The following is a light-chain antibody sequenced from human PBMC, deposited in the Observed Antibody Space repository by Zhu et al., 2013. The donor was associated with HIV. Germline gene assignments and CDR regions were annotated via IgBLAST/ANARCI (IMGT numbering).Light chain of an antibody. CDR3: HQYGSSPET. CDR2: GAS. CDR1: QSVSSSY. Sequence: EIVLTQSPGTLSLSPGERATLSCRASQSVSSSYLAWYQQKPGQAPRLLIFGASSRATGIPDRFSGSGSGTDFTLTISRLAPEDFAVYYCHQYGSSPETFGQGTKVEIK. V-gene: IGKV3-20*01. J-gene: IGKJ1*01.